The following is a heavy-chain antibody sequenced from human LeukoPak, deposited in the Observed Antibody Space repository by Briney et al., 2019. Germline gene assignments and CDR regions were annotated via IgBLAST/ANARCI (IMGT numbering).Heavy chain of an antibody. D-gene: IGHD5-18*01. V-gene: IGHV3-74*01. Sequence: GGSLRLSCAASGFTFSSYWMHWVRQAPGKGLVWVSRINSDGSSTSYADSVKGRFTISRDNAKNTLYLQMNSLRAEDTAVYYCASSWIQLWPTTYWGQGTLVTVSS. CDR3: ASSWIQLWPTTY. CDR1: GFTFSSYW. J-gene: IGHJ4*02. CDR2: INSDGSST.